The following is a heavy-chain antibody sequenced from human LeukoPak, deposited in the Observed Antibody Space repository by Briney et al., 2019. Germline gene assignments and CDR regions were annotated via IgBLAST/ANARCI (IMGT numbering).Heavy chain of an antibody. CDR2: ISSNGGST. V-gene: IGHV3-64*01. D-gene: IGHD3-3*02. CDR3: ARASAAWHYAFDL. CDR1: GFTFSSYA. J-gene: IGHJ3*01. Sequence: GGSLRLSCVVSGFTFSSYAMHWVRQAPGKGLEYVSAISSNGGSTYYANSVKGRFTISRDNSKNTLYLQMGSLRVEDMAVYYCARASAAWHYAFDLWGQGTMVTVSS.